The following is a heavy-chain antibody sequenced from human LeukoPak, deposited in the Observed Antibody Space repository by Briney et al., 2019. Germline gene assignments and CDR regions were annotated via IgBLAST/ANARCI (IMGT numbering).Heavy chain of an antibody. D-gene: IGHD1-7*01. CDR3: SKLHPDDY. V-gene: IGHV3-15*07. J-gene: IGHJ4*02. CDR1: GLTFSNAW. CDR2: IKSKTDGETS. Sequence: GGSLRLSWGVSGLTFSNAWMNWVRQAPGKGLEWVGRIKSKTDGETSDYAASVKGRFTISRDDSKNTLYLQMNSLKIEDTAVYYCSKLHPDDYWGQGTLVTVSS.